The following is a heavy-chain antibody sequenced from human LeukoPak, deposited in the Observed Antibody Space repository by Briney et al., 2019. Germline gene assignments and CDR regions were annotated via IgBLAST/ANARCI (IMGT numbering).Heavy chain of an antibody. J-gene: IGHJ6*03. CDR2: IYTSGST. V-gene: IGHV4-61*02. Sequence: SETLSLTCTVSGGSISSGSYYWSWIRQPAGKGLEWIGRIYTSGSTNYNPSLKSRVTISVDTSKNQFSLKLSSVTAADTAVYYCAREGYCSGGSCYISYYYYYYMDVWGKGTTVTVSS. D-gene: IGHD2-15*01. CDR1: GGSISSGSYY. CDR3: AREGYCSGGSCYISYYYYYYMDV.